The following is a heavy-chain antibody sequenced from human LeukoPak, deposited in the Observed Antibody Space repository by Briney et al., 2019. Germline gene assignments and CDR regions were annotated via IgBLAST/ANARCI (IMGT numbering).Heavy chain of an antibody. V-gene: IGHV1-46*01. CDR3: ARGRWELLLDY. CDR1: GYTFTSYY. CDR2: INPSGGST. J-gene: IGHJ4*02. D-gene: IGHD1-26*01. Sequence: ASVKVSSKAPGYTFTSYYMHWVPHAPGQGLEWMALINPSGGSTSYAQKFQGRVTITRDTSTSTVYMELSSRRSEDTAVYYCARGRWELLLDYWGQGTLVTVSS.